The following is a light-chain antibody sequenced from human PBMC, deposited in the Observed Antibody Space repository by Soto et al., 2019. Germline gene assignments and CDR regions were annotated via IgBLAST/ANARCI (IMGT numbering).Light chain of an antibody. CDR1: NIGSKS. CDR3: QVWDSSSDHSYV. CDR2: DDS. V-gene: IGLV3-21*02. J-gene: IGLJ1*01. Sequence: SYELTQPPSVSVAPGQTARITCGGNNIGSKSVHWYQQKPGQAPVLVVYDDSERPSGIPERFSGSNSGNTATLTISRVEAGDEADYYCQVWDSSSDHSYVFGTGTKLTVL.